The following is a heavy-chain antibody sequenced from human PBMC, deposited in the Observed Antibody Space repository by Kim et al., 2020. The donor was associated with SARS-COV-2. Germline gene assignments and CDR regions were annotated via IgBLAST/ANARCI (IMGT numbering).Heavy chain of an antibody. CDR2: IYYSGNT. J-gene: IGHJ5*02. V-gene: IGHV4-59*08. Sequence: SETLSLTCSVSGGSISSYQWSWIRQPPGKGLEWIGYIYYSGNTNYNPSLKSRITISVDTSRTQVSLMLNSVTAADTAIYYCARRVTGLGFGGQGGWFDPWGQGTLVTVSS. D-gene: IGHD2-21*02. CDR3: ARRVTGLGFGGQGGWFDP. CDR1: GGSISSYQ.